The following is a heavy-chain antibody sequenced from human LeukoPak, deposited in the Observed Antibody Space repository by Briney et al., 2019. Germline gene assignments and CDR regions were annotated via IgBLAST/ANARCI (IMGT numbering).Heavy chain of an antibody. CDR2: ISAYNGNT. J-gene: IGHJ4*02. V-gene: IGHV1-18*01. Sequence: ASVKVSCKASGYTFTSYGISWVRQAPGQGLERMGWISAYNGNTNYAQKLQGRVTITTDTSTSTAYMELRSLRSDDTAVYYCARGGLTYDYVWGSYRHDYWGQGTLVTVSS. CDR1: GYTFTSYG. CDR3: ARGGLTYDYVWGSYRHDY. D-gene: IGHD3-16*02.